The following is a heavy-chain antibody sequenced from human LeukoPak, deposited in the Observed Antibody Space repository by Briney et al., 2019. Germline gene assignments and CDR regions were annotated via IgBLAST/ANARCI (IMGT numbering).Heavy chain of an antibody. CDR1: GFTFSRHW. J-gene: IGHJ4*02. V-gene: IGHV3-7*03. D-gene: IGHD3-22*01. CDR2: IKEDGSKK. Sequence: AGGSLRLSCAASGFTFSRHWMTWVRQAPGKGPEWVANIKEDGSKKNYADSVKGRFTFSRDNTKNSLYLQMNSLRAEDTAVYYCATPLDYYDSSGYHEGGDWGQGTLVTVSS. CDR3: ATPLDYYDSSGYHEGGD.